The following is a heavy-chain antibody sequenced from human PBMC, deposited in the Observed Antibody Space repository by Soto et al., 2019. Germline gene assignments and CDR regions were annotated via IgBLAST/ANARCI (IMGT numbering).Heavy chain of an antibody. D-gene: IGHD5-12*01. CDR3: ARAPVVATMFYYYAMDV. J-gene: IGHJ6*02. Sequence: QVQLVQSGAEVKKPGSSVTVSCKASGVTFGTDTVSWVRQVPGQGLEWMGGLTPIFGTANYAQKFQGRVTLNADKSTCTAYMELSSLRSDDTATYYCARAPVVATMFYYYAMDVWGPWTTVTVSS. V-gene: IGHV1-69*06. CDR2: LTPIFGTA. CDR1: GVTFGTDT.